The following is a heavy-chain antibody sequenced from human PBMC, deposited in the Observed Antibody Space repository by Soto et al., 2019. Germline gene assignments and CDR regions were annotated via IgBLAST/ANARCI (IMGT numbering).Heavy chain of an antibody. D-gene: IGHD3-22*01. J-gene: IGHJ4*02. V-gene: IGHV1-2*02. CDR2: INPNNGAT. CDR1: GYIFTGNY. CDR3: APHYPDSSGDFDH. Sequence: GASVKVSCKASGYIFTGNYMHWVRQAPGQGLEYLGWINPNNGATNYAQNFQGRVTLTWDTSISTAYMEVGRLRSDDTAVYYCAPHYPDSSGDFDHWGQGTLVTVSS.